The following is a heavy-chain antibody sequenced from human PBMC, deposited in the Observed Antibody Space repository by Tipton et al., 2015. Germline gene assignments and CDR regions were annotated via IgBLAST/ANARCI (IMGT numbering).Heavy chain of an antibody. CDR1: GFSFSDSA. CDR2: ISADSGFR. J-gene: IGHJ4*02. D-gene: IGHD6-19*01. CDR3: GREDRGYSSGDH. Sequence: SLRLSCTTSGFSFSDSAMTWVRQAPGKGLEWVSSISADSGFRFYRDSVKGRFTISRDNARNSLYLQMNSLRDDDAAVYYCGREDRGYSSGDHWGQGIMVTVSS. V-gene: IGHV3-21*01.